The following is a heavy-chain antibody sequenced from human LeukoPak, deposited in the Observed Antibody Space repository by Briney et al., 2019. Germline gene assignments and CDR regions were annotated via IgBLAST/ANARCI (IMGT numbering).Heavy chain of an antibody. D-gene: IGHD6-19*01. CDR1: GFTFGDYA. J-gene: IGHJ4*02. CDR3: TKSLSVAGTRVLFDF. Sequence: PGGSLRLSCTASGFTFGDYAMTWVCQAPGKGLEWVGFIRSKAYGGTTEYAASVKGRFTISRDDSKSIAYLQMNSLKTEDTAVYYCTKSLSVAGTRVLFDFWGQGTLVTVSS. V-gene: IGHV3-49*04. CDR2: IRSKAYGGTT.